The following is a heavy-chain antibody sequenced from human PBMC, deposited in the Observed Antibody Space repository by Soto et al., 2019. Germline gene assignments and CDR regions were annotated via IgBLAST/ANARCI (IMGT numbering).Heavy chain of an antibody. D-gene: IGHD6-19*01. V-gene: IGHV3-23*01. CDR3: AKDLGSGWYDPGFDY. CDR1: GFTFSSYA. Sequence: GGSLRLSCAASGFTFSSYAMSWVRQAPGKGLEWVSAISGSGGSTYYADSVKGRFTTSRDNSKNALYLQMNSLRAEDTAVYYCAKDLGSGWYDPGFDYWGQGTLVTVSS. CDR2: ISGSGGST. J-gene: IGHJ4*02.